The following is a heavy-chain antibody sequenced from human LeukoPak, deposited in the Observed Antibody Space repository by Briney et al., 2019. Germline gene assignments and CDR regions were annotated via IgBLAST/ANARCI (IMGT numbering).Heavy chain of an antibody. D-gene: IGHD3/OR15-3a*01. Sequence: PSETLSLTCTVSGGSIMSYYWSWIRQPPGKGLEWIGYIYYSGSTNYNPSLKSRVTISVDTSKNQFSLKLSSVTAADTAVYYCARSQSVWTSFDYWGQGTLVTVSS. J-gene: IGHJ4*02. CDR2: IYYSGST. CDR3: ARSQSVWTSFDY. V-gene: IGHV4-59*01. CDR1: GGSIMSYY.